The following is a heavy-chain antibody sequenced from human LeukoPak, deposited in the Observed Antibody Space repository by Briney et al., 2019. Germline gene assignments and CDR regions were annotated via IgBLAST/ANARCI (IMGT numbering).Heavy chain of an antibody. CDR1: GFTFSDYY. CDR3: AKDKRDEIFGVVRTLLDY. CDR2: ISSSGGRI. Sequence: PGGSLRLSCAASGFTFSDYYMSWLRQAPGKRLEWLSYISSSGGRIYYADSVKGRFTISRDNDKRSLYLQLNSLRAEDTAVYYCAKDKRDEIFGVVRTLLDYWGQGTLVTVSS. J-gene: IGHJ4*02. D-gene: IGHD3-3*01. V-gene: IGHV3-11*01.